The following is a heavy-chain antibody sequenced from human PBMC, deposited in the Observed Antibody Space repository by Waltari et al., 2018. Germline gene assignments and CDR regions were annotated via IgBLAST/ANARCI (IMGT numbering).Heavy chain of an antibody. CDR1: GYSFTSYW. Sequence: EVQLVQSGAEVKKPGESLKISCKGSGYSFTSYWIGWVRKMPGKGLEWMGVIYPGDSDTRYSPSFQGQVTISADKSISTAYLQWSSLKASDTAMYYCARRRYCSGGSCRVPLDYWGQGTLVTVSS. V-gene: IGHV5-51*03. CDR2: IYPGDSDT. CDR3: ARRRYCSGGSCRVPLDY. D-gene: IGHD2-15*01. J-gene: IGHJ4*02.